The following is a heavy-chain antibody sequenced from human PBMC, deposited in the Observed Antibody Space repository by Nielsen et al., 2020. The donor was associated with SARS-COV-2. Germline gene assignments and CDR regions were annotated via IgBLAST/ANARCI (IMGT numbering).Heavy chain of an antibody. V-gene: IGHV5-51*01. Sequence: GESLKISCKGSGSSFTNYWIAWVRQTPGKGLEWMGTIFPIDFDTRYSPSFQGQVTISADKSISTAYLQWSSLKASDTAMYYCARHKRWCDAFDIWGQGTMVTVSS. CDR2: IFPIDFDT. J-gene: IGHJ3*02. D-gene: IGHD4-23*01. CDR3: ARHKRWCDAFDI. CDR1: GSSFTNYW.